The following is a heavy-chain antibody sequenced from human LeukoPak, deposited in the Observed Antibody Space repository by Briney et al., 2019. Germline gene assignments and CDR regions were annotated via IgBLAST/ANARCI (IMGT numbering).Heavy chain of an antibody. J-gene: IGHJ4*02. CDR2: IGIPGDT. V-gene: IGHV3-13*01. CDR3: ARGGIQVSGIDEIDY. CDR1: GFTLRSYD. D-gene: IGHD6-19*01. Sequence: PGGSLRLSCAASGFTLRSYDMHWVRQVTGKGLEWVPAIGIPGDTYYPGSVKGRFTISRENAKNSLYLQMNSLTAGDTAVYYCARGGIQVSGIDEIDYWGQGTLVTVSS.